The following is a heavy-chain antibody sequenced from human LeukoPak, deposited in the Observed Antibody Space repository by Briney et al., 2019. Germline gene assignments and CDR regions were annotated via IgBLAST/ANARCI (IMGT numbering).Heavy chain of an antibody. CDR3: ARLAGLRLGELLP. J-gene: IGHJ5*02. D-gene: IGHD3-16*01. V-gene: IGHV5-51*01. Sequence: GESLKISCTGSGYSFTSYRIGWVRQMPGKGLEWMGIIYPGDSDARYGPSFQGQVTISADKSINTAYLQWSSLKVSDTAMYYCARLAGLRLGELLPWGQGTLVTVSS. CDR2: IYPGDSDA. CDR1: GYSFTSYR.